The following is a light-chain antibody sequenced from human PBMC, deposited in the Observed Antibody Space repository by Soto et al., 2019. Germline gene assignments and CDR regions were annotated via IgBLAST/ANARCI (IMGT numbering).Light chain of an antibody. CDR1: SSDVGSYNL. CDR3: CSYAGSSTLWV. Sequence: QSALTQPASVSGSPGQSITISCTGTSSDVGSYNLVSWYQQHPGKAPKVIIYEVIKRPSGVSNRFSGSKSGNTASLTISGLQAEDEADYYCCSYAGSSTLWVFGGGTKLTVL. CDR2: EVI. V-gene: IGLV2-23*02. J-gene: IGLJ3*02.